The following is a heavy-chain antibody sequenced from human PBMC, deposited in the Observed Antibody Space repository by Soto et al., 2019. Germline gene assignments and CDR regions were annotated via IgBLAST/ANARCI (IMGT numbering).Heavy chain of an antibody. Sequence: VQLQESGPGLVKPSQTLSLTCTVSVGSISSGNYYWSWIRQHPGKGLEWIGYIYYSGSTYYNPSLKSRVTISVDTSKNQFSLKLSSVTAADTAVYYCARKATVTTCFDYWGQGTLVTVSS. CDR1: VGSISSGNYY. J-gene: IGHJ4*02. V-gene: IGHV4-31*03. CDR2: IYYSGST. CDR3: ARKATVTTCFDY. D-gene: IGHD4-17*01.